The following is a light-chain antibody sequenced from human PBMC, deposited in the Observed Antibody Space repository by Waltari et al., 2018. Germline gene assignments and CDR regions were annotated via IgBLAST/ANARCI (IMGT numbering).Light chain of an antibody. Sequence: DIVMTQSPLSLPVTPGEPASISCRSTQSLLHSSGNNFLDWYLQKPGQSPQLLIYLGSNRASGVPDRFSGSGSGTDFTLKISRVEAEYVGVYYCMQALQTPFTFGPGTKVDIK. J-gene: IGKJ3*01. CDR3: MQALQTPFT. CDR1: QSLLHSSGNNF. V-gene: IGKV2-28*01. CDR2: LGS.